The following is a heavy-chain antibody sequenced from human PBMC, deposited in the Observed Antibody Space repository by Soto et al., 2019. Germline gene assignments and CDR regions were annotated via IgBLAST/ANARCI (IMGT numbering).Heavy chain of an antibody. V-gene: IGHV3-53*02. CDR2: IYSDNNT. J-gene: IGHJ6*02. CDR1: GFTVSSDS. CDR3: ARHYSAMGV. Sequence: EVQLVETGGDLIQPGRSLRLSCAASGFTVSSDSMTWVRQAPGKGLEWLSIIYSDNNTDYADSVKGRFSISRDTSKNILYLQMNSLRAEDTAEYYCARHYSAMGVWGQGTTVTVSS.